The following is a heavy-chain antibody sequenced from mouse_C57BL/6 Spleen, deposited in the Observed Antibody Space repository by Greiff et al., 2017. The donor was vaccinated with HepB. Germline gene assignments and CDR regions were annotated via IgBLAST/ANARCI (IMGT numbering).Heavy chain of an antibody. Sequence: VQLQQPGTELVKPGASVKLSCKASGYTFTSYWMHWVKQRPGQGLEWIGNINPSNGGTNYNEKFKSKATLTVDKSSSTAYMQLSSLTSEDSAVYYCARMPYDYDDYFDYWGQGTTLTVSS. D-gene: IGHD2-4*01. CDR3: ARMPYDYDDYFDY. J-gene: IGHJ2*01. V-gene: IGHV1-53*01. CDR2: INPSNGGT. CDR1: GYTFTSYW.